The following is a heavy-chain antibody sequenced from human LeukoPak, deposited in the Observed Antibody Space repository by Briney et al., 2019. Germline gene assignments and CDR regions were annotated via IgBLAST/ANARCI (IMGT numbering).Heavy chain of an antibody. CDR3: AAERTLLWWGTSVAFDI. V-gene: IGHV1-69*05. CDR1: GGTFSSYA. D-gene: IGHD2-21*01. CDR2: IIPIFGTA. J-gene: IGHJ3*02. Sequence: GASVKVSCKASGGTFSSYAISWVRQAPGQGLEWMGGIIPIFGTANYAQKFQGRVTITTDESTSTAYMELSSLRSEDTAVYYCAAERTLLWWGTSVAFDIWGQGTMVTVSS.